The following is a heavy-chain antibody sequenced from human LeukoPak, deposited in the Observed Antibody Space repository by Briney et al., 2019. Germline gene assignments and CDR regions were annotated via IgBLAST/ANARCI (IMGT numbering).Heavy chain of an antibody. D-gene: IGHD3-3*01. Sequence: ASVKVSCKASGYTFTGYYMHWVRQAPGQGLEWMGWINPNSGGTNYAQKFQGRVTMTRDTSISTAYMELSRLRSDDTAVYYCASSYYDFWSGYLWGDRGFSDWFDPWGQGTLVTVSS. CDR1: GYTFTGYY. CDR2: INPNSGGT. CDR3: ASSYYDFWSGYLWGDRGFSDWFDP. J-gene: IGHJ5*02. V-gene: IGHV1-2*02.